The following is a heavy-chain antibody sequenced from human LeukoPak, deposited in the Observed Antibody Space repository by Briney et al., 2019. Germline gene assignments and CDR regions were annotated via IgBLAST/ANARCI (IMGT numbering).Heavy chain of an antibody. D-gene: IGHD3-9*01. CDR1: GYTFTSYD. J-gene: IGHJ6*02. Sequence: GASVKVSCKASGYTFTSYDINWVRQATGQGLEWMGWMNPNSGNTGYAQKFQGKVTMTRNTSISTAYMELSSLRSEDTAVYYCARGQGQTYFDWLLQTYYYYGMDVWGQGTTVTVSS. V-gene: IGHV1-8*01. CDR3: ARGQGQTYFDWLLQTYYYYGMDV. CDR2: MNPNSGNT.